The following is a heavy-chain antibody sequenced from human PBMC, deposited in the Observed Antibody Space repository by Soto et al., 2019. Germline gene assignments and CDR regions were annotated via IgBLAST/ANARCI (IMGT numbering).Heavy chain of an antibody. V-gene: IGHV1-3*01. CDR2: INAGNGNT. D-gene: IGHD6-6*01. Sequence: QVQLVQSGAEVKKPGASVKVSCKASGYTFSTYAMHWVRQAPGQRLEWMGWINAGNGNTKYSQKFQGRVTITRDTAASTTCMELSSLRSEDTAMYYCARGSIAVTKSYYYYYMDFWGKGTTVTVSS. CDR1: GYTFSTYA. CDR3: ARGSIAVTKSYYYYYMDF. J-gene: IGHJ6*03.